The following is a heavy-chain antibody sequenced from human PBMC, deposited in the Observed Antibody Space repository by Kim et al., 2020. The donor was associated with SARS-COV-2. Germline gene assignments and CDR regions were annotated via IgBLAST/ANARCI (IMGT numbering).Heavy chain of an antibody. D-gene: IGHD1-1*01. Sequence: NLKYSPKFQGRVTFTRDTSASTAYMEVSSLRSEDTAVYYCAREGATTGHYWGQGTLVTVSS. CDR3: AREGATTGHY. J-gene: IGHJ4*02. V-gene: IGHV1-3*01. CDR2: NL.